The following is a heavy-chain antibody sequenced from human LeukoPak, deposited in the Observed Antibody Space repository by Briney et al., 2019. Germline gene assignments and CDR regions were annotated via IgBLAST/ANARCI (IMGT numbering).Heavy chain of an antibody. Sequence: ASVTVSCKASGYTLTSFAMHWVRQAPGHRLEWMGRLNAANGNSQYSQKFQDRVTITSDASANTAHMELSSLRSEDTAVYYCARDGKHIAVPGVRYPMDVWGQGTTVTVS. CDR2: LNAANGNS. J-gene: IGHJ6*02. D-gene: IGHD6-19*01. V-gene: IGHV1-3*01. CDR3: ARDGKHIAVPGVRYPMDV. CDR1: GYTLTSFA.